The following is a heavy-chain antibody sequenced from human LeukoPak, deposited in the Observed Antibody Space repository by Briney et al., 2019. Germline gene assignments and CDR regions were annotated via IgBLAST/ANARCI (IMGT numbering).Heavy chain of an antibody. CDR3: ARSLFWDILAPGAFDI. CDR2: ISNSGSTI. J-gene: IGHJ3*02. CDR1: GFTFSSYE. V-gene: IGHV3-48*03. D-gene: IGHD3-9*01. Sequence: GGSLRLSCAASGFTFSSYEMNWVRQAPGKGLEWVSYISNSGSTIYYADSVKGRFTISRDNAKNSLYLQMNSLRAEGTAVYYCARSLFWDILAPGAFDIWGQGTMVTVSS.